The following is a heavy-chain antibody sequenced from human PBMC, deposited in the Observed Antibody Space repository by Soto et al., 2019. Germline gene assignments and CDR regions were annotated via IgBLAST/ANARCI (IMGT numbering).Heavy chain of an antibody. D-gene: IGHD7-27*01. Sequence: SETLSLTCSVSGDSISNLDYFWAWIRQPPGQALEYIGYIYKSATTYYNPSFESRVAISVDTSKSQFSLNVTSVTAADTAVYFCARGRYCLTGRCFPNWFDSWGQAALVTVS. CDR3: ARGRYCLTGRCFPNWFDS. J-gene: IGHJ5*01. V-gene: IGHV4-30-4*01. CDR1: GDSISNLDYF. CDR2: IYKSATT.